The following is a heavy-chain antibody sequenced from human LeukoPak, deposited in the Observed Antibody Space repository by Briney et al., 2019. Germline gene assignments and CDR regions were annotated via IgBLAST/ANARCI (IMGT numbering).Heavy chain of an antibody. CDR2: ISGSGGST. Sequence: PGGSLRLSCAASGFTFSDYYMSWIRQAPGKGLEWVSAISGSGGSTYYADSVKGRFTISRDNSKNTLYLQMNSLRAEDTAVYYCAKVSLLSGYYYGYWGQGTLVTVSS. D-gene: IGHD3-22*01. CDR3: AKVSLLSGYYYGY. J-gene: IGHJ4*02. CDR1: GFTFSDYY. V-gene: IGHV3-23*01.